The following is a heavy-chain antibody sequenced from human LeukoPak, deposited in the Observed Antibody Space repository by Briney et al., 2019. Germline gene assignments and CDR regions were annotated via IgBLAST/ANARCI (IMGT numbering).Heavy chain of an antibody. Sequence: PGGSLRLSCAASGFTFSNAWMSWVRQAPGKGLDWVSYISSSSSTIYYADSVKGRFTISRDNANNSLYLQMNSLRDEDTAVYYCARARRYRSSWYHDYWGQGSLVTVSS. CDR1: GFTFSNAW. CDR3: ARARRYRSSWYHDY. J-gene: IGHJ4*02. V-gene: IGHV3-48*02. D-gene: IGHD6-13*01. CDR2: ISSSSSTI.